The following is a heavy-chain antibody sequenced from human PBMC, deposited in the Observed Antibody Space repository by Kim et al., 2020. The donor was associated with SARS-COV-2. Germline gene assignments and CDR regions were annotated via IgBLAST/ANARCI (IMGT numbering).Heavy chain of an antibody. J-gene: IGHJ3*01. Sequence: SSKCTVESVKGRFTISRDNSKNTLSLQMNSLRAEDTAVYSCAKEEDAFDVWGQGTVVTVSS. V-gene: IGHV3-30*02. CDR3: AKEEDAFDV. CDR2: SSK.